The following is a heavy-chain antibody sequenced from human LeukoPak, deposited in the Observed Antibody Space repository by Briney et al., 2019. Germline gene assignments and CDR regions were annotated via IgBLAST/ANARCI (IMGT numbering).Heavy chain of an antibody. J-gene: IGHJ4*02. CDR3: ARTNYYGSGNYAKFDY. CDR2: IYHSGST. CDR1: GYSISSGYS. D-gene: IGHD3-10*01. V-gene: IGHV4-38-2*01. Sequence: SETLSLTCAVSGYSISSGYSWGWIRQPPGKGLEWTGYIYHSGSTYYNPSLKSRVTISVDTSKNQFSLKLSSVTAADTAVYYCARTNYYGSGNYAKFDYWGQGTLVTVSS.